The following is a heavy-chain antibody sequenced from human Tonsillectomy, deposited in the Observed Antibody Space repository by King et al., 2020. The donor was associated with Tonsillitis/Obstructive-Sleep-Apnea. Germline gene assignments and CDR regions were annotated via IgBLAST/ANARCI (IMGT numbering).Heavy chain of an antibody. CDR2: IYPGDSDT. V-gene: IGHV5-51*01. CDR1: GYSFTTYW. D-gene: IGHD1-26*01. CDR3: ARHRSGSYYHDLDY. J-gene: IGHJ4*02. Sequence: EVQLVESGAEVKKPGESLKISCKGSGYSFTTYWIGWVRQMPGKGLEWRGIIYPGDSDTRYSPSFEGQVTISADKSISTAYLQWSSLKASDTAMYYCARHRSGSYYHDLDYGGQGTLVTVSS.